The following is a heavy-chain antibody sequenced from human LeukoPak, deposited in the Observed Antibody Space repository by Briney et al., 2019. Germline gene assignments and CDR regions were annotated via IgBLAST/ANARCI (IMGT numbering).Heavy chain of an antibody. V-gene: IGHV3-21*01. Sequence: GGSLTLSCAASGFTFSRYSMNWVRPAPGKELDGVSSISSSSTYIYYADSVKGRFTISRDNAKNSLYLQMNSLRAEDTAVYYCARDGEYSSSSLDYWGQGTLVTVSS. D-gene: IGHD6-6*01. CDR1: GFTFSRYS. CDR2: ISSSSTYI. J-gene: IGHJ4*02. CDR3: ARDGEYSSSSLDY.